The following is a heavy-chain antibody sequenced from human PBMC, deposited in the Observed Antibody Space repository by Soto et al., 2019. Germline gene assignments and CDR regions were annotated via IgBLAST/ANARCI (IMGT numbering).Heavy chain of an antibody. CDR3: VRIAASGIVHDFDF. CDR1: GYTFTSYA. J-gene: IGHJ4*02. V-gene: IGHV1-18*01. Sequence: QVQLVQSEGEVKKPGASVKISCRASGYTFTSYAINWVRQAPGQGLEWMGWISAHSGNTNYAQKVQGIVTMTTDTSTSTAYMELRSLRTDVTAIYYCVRIAASGIVHDFDFWGQGTLVTVSS. CDR2: ISAHSGNT. D-gene: IGHD6-13*01.